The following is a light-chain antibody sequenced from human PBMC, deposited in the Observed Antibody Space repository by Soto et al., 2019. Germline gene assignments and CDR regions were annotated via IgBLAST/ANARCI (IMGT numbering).Light chain of an antibody. CDR3: SSYAGRDSYV. CDR2: EVS. Sequence: QSVLTQPPSASGSPGQSVAISCTGTSSDVGGYNYVSWYQHHPGKAPQVMIYEVSKRPSGVPDRFSGSKSGNTAPLTVSGLQAEDEADYYCSSYAGRDSYVFGTGTKVTVL. CDR1: SSDVGGYNY. V-gene: IGLV2-8*01. J-gene: IGLJ1*01.